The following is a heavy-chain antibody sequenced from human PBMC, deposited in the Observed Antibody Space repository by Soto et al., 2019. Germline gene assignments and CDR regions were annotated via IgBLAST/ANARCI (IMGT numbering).Heavy chain of an antibody. CDR1: GFTFSSYA. J-gene: IGHJ5*02. CDR2: ISGSGGST. V-gene: IGHV3-23*01. Sequence: GSLRPSCAASGFTFSSYAMSWVRQAPGKGLEWVSAISGSGGSTYYADSVKGRFTISRDNSKNTLYLQMNSLRAEDTAVYYCAKSLFDFWSGYYTWFDPWGQGTLVTVSS. CDR3: AKSLFDFWSGYYTWFDP. D-gene: IGHD3-3*01.